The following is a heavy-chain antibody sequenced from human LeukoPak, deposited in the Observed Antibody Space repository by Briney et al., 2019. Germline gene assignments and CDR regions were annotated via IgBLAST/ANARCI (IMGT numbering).Heavy chain of an antibody. V-gene: IGHV3-30*04. CDR3: ATYSGAHHKTFDY. Sequence: GRSLRLSCAASGFTFSSYAVHWVRQAPGKGLEWVALISYDGSNKYYADSVKGRFTISRDNSKNTLYLQMNSLRAEDTAVYYCATYSGAHHKTFDYWGRGTLVTVSS. CDR2: ISYDGSNK. CDR1: GFTFSSYA. J-gene: IGHJ4*02. D-gene: IGHD1-26*01.